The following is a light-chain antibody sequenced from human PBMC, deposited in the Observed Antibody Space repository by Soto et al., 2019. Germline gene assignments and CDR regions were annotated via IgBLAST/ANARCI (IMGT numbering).Light chain of an antibody. CDR3: HQYDTSPRT. J-gene: IGKJ1*01. CDR2: AAS. V-gene: IGKV3-20*01. Sequence: EMVLTQSPGTLALSPGEGATRSCKVSQSLTSWYLAWYQQKPGQAPRILIYAASSRAPGIPDRFSGSGSGTDFSLTISRLEPEDFALYYCHQYDTSPRTFGQGTKV. CDR1: QSLTSWY.